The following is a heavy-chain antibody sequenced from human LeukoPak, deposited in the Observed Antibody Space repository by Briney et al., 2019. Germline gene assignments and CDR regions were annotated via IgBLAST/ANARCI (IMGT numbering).Heavy chain of an antibody. CDR2: ITDSGGST. J-gene: IGHJ4*02. Sequence: PGGSLRLSCAASAFTFSRYAMSWVRQAPGKGLEWISAITDSGGSTYHADSVKGRFTISRDNSENTLYLQMNSLRVEDTAVYYCAKGSSSSRPYYFDYWGQGSLVTVSS. CDR3: AKGSSSSRPYYFDY. D-gene: IGHD6-6*01. CDR1: AFTFSRYA. V-gene: IGHV3-23*01.